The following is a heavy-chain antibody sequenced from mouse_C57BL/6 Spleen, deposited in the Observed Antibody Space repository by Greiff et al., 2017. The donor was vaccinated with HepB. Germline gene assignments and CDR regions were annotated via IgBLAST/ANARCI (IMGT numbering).Heavy chain of an antibody. D-gene: IGHD1-1*01. CDR3: ARSGITTVVATPLDY. V-gene: IGHV1-64*01. CDR2: IHPNSGST. Sequence: VQLQQPGAELVKPGASVKLSCKASGYTFTSYWMHWVKQRPGQGLEWIGMIHPNSGSTNYNEKFKSKATLTVDKSSSAAYMQLSSLTSEDSAVYYCARSGITTVVATPLDYWGQGTTLTVSS. CDR1: GYTFTSYW. J-gene: IGHJ2*01.